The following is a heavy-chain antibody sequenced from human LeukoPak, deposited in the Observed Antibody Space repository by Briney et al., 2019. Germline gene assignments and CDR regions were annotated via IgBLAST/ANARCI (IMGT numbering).Heavy chain of an antibody. CDR1: GFTFSSYS. Sequence: GGSLRLSCAASGFTFSSYSMNWVRQAPGKGLGWVSSISSSSSYIYYADSVKGRFTISRDNAKNSLYLQMNSLRAEDTAVYYCARYGSGSYHNWFDPWAREPWSPSPQ. J-gene: IGHJ5*02. V-gene: IGHV3-21*01. CDR3: ARYGSGSYHNWFDP. CDR2: ISSSSSYI. D-gene: IGHD3-10*01.